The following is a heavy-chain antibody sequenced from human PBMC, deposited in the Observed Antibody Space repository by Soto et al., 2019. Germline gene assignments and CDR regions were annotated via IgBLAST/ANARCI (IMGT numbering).Heavy chain of an antibody. V-gene: IGHV3-30*03. J-gene: IGHJ5*02. D-gene: IGHD6-13*01. Sequence: QVQLVESGGGVVQPGRSLRLSCAASGFTFSSYGMHWVREAPGKGLEWVAVISYDGTNKYYVDSVEGRFTISRDNSKNTLYLHINSLRAEDTAVYFCARDGRIAATKGALYNWFDPWGQGTLVTFSS. CDR3: ARDGRIAATKGALYNWFDP. CDR2: ISYDGTNK. CDR1: GFTFSSYG.